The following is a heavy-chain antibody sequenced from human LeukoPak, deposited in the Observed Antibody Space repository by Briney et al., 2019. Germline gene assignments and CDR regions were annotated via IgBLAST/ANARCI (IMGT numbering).Heavy chain of an antibody. Sequence: PGGSLRLSCAASGFTFSSYAMSWVRQAPGKGLEWVSAISGSGGSTYYADSVKGRFTISRDNSKNTLYLQMNSLRAEDTAVYYCVKGASGDRGRVWFFDLWGRGTLVIVSS. CDR2: ISGSGGST. D-gene: IGHD3-10*01. V-gene: IGHV3-23*01. CDR1: GFTFSSYA. J-gene: IGHJ2*01. CDR3: VKGASGDRGRVWFFDL.